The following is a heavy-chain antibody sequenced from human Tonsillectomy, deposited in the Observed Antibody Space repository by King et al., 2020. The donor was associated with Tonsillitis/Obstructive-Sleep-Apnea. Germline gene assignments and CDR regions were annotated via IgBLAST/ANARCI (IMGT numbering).Heavy chain of an antibody. CDR3: AREIVVVPAAHYAFDI. V-gene: IGHV1-46*01. CDR2: INPRGGST. CDR1: GYTFTSYY. J-gene: IGHJ3*02. D-gene: IGHD2-2*01. Sequence: VQLVQSGTEVKKPGASVKVSCKASGYTFTSYYMHWVRQAPGQGLEWMGIINPRGGSTSYAQKFQGRVTMTRDTSTSTVYMELSSLISEDTAVYYCAREIVVVPAAHYAFDIWGQGTMVTVSS.